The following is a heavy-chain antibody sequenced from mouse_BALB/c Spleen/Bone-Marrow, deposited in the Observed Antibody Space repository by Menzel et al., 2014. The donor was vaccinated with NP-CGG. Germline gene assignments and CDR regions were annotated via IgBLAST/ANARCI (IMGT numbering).Heavy chain of an antibody. CDR3: AREGGYYDAMDY. CDR2: IYPYNGGT. J-gene: IGHJ4*01. V-gene: IGHV1S29*02. CDR1: GYTFTDYN. D-gene: IGHD2-2*01. Sequence: VQLQQPGPELVKPGASVKISCKASGYTFTDYNMQWVKQSHGKSLEWIGYIYPYNGGTGYNQKFRSKATLTVDSSSSTAYMELRSLTSEDSAVYYCAREGGYYDAMDYWGQGISVTVSS.